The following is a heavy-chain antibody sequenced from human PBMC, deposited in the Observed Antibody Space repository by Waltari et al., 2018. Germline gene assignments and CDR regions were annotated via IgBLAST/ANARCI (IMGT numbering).Heavy chain of an antibody. CDR1: GYAFSGYN. V-gene: IGHV1-2*02. CDR2: MIANRGGT. CDR3: ARDFDCATAFTWRNGGYFDS. J-gene: IGHJ4*02. D-gene: IGHD2-15*01. Sequence: QVQLVQSGAEVKKPGASVRVSCKASGYAFSGYNIHWVRQAPGRGLEWMEGMIANRGGTKVAQRFQGRVSMTRDTSTSTAYMELGRLRSDDSAVYYCARDFDCATAFTWRNGGYFDSWGQGTLVTVSS.